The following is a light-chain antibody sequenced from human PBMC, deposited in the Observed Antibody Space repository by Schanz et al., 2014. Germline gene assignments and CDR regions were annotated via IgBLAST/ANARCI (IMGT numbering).Light chain of an antibody. V-gene: IGLV2-8*01. Sequence: QSALTQPPSASGSPGQSVTISCTGTSSDVGGYNFVSWYQQHPGKAPKLMIYEVSNRPSGVPDRFSGSKSGNTASLTVSGLQAEDEADYYCQSYDSSLSGRWVFGGGTKLTVL. CDR2: EVS. CDR3: QSYDSSLSGRWV. J-gene: IGLJ3*02. CDR1: SSDVGGYNF.